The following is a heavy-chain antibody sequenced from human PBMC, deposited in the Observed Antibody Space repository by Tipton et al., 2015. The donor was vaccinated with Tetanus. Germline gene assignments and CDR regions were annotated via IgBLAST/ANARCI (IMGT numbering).Heavy chain of an antibody. CDR3: ARGGSYSYGPRGFDL. D-gene: IGHD5-18*01. CDR1: GGSIASQY. Sequence: LRLSCTVSGGSIASQYWSWIRQPAGKGLEWIGRTYIRGTTTYNPSLKSRVTISVDTPKNQFSMKLTSLTVADTAVYYCARGGSYSYGPRGFDLWGRGTLVTVSS. CDR2: TYIRGTT. J-gene: IGHJ2*01. V-gene: IGHV4-4*07.